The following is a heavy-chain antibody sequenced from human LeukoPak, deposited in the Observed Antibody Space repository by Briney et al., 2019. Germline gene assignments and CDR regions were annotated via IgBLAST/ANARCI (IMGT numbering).Heavy chain of an antibody. CDR1: GFPFSDFY. D-gene: IGHD7-27*01. V-gene: IGHV3-11*01. CDR3: ARDRWGKYYFDY. Sequence: PGGSLRLSCAASGFPFSDFYMTWIRQAPGTGLEWVSYISSTATTIYYADSVKGRFTISRDNAKNSLYLQMNNLRAEDTAVYYCARDRWGKYYFDYWGQGTLVTVSS. J-gene: IGHJ4*02. CDR2: ISSTATTI.